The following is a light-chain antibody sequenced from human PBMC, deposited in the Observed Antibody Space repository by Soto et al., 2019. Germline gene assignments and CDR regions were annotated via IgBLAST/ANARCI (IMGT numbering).Light chain of an antibody. CDR3: CSYAGTDIFV. J-gene: IGLJ1*01. CDR1: SSDVGTYNY. Sequence: QSVLTQPRSVSGSPGQSVTISCTGTSSDVGTYNYVSWYQQHPDKAPKLLIYDVTKRPSGVPDRFSGSKSDNTASLTISGLQAEDEAHYSCCSYAGTDIFVFGTGTKVTVL. CDR2: DVT. V-gene: IGLV2-11*01.